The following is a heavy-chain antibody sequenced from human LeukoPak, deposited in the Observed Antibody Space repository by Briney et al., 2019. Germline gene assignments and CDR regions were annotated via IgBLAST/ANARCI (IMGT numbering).Heavy chain of an antibody. Sequence: GGSLRLSCAASGFTFSDYYMSWIRQAPGKGLEWVSYISSSGSAIYYADSVKGRFTISRDNAKNSLYLQMNSLRAEDTAVYYCAGEVRDRSGGSCYHTDDYWGQGTLVTVSS. CDR3: AGEVRDRSGGSCYHTDDY. D-gene: IGHD2-15*01. V-gene: IGHV3-11*04. J-gene: IGHJ4*02. CDR1: GFTFSDYY. CDR2: ISSSGSAI.